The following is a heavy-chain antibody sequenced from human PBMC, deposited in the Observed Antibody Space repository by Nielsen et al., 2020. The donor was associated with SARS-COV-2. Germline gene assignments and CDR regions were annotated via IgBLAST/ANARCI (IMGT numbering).Heavy chain of an antibody. D-gene: IGHD4-23*01. V-gene: IGHV3-23*01. J-gene: IGHJ5*02. CDR3: AKDVSDYGAKKWFVSPGNWLDP. CDR1: GFTFTTYA. Sequence: GESLKISCAASGFTFTTYAMSWVRQAPGKGLEWVSGISGSGDITYYADSVKGRFTISRDNSKNTLYLQMNSLRAEDTAVFYCAKDVSDYGAKKWFVSPGNWLDPWGQGTLVTVSS. CDR2: ISGSGDIT.